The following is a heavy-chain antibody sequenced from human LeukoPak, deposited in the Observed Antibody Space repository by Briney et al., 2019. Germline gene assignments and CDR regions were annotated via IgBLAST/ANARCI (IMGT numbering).Heavy chain of an antibody. CDR2: IYSSGST. D-gene: IGHD6-19*01. V-gene: IGHV4-4*07. CDR1: GGSISSYY. J-gene: IGHJ4*02. Sequence: KTSETLSLTCTVSGGSISSYYWSWIRQPAGKGLEWIGRIYSSGSTNYNPSLKSRVTISVDTSKNQFSLKLSSVTAADTAVYYCASRGEQWLVLFDYWGQGTLVTVSS. CDR3: ASRGEQWLVLFDY.